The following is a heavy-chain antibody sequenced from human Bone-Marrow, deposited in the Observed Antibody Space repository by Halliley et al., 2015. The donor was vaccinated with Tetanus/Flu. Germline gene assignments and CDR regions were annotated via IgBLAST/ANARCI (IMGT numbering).Heavy chain of an antibody. J-gene: IGHJ6*02. CDR1: GGSISSGGYY. V-gene: IGHV4-31*01. Sequence: TLSLTCTVSGGSISSGGYYWNWLRQHPGKGLEWIGYMFYSGRTYYNPSLKSLVTISVDRSKNEYSLKLSSVTAADAAVYYCAGSRGGDCSSTTCPLYYGLDVWGQGTTVTVAS. CDR2: MFYSGRT. D-gene: IGHD2-2*01. CDR3: AGSRGGDCSSTTCPLYYGLDV.